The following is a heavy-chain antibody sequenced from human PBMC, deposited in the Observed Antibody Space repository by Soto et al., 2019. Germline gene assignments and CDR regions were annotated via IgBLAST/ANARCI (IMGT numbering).Heavy chain of an antibody. CDR2: ISYDGSNK. CDR1: GFTFSSYG. J-gene: IGHJ4*02. D-gene: IGHD6-19*01. V-gene: IGHV3-30*18. CDR3: ANSKDHVSGWPFGGDY. Sequence: QVQLVESGGGVVQPGRSLRLSCAASGFTFSSYGMHWVRQAPGKGLEWVAVISYDGSNKYYADSVKGRFTISRDNSKNTLYLQMNSLRAEDTAVYYCANSKDHVSGWPFGGDYWGQGTLVTVSS.